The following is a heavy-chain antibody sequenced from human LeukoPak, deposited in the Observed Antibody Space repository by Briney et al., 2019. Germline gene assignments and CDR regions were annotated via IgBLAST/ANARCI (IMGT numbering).Heavy chain of an antibody. CDR2: IYSGGST. CDR1: GFTVSSNY. J-gene: IGHJ4*02. D-gene: IGHD4-17*01. CDR3: ARVGGNYGDYVIDY. Sequence: GGSLRLSCAASGFTVSSNYMSWVRQAPGKGLEWVSVIYSGGSTYYADSVKGRFTISRDNPKNTLYLQMNSLRAEDTAVYYCARVGGNYGDYVIDYWGQGTLVTVSS. V-gene: IGHV3-53*01.